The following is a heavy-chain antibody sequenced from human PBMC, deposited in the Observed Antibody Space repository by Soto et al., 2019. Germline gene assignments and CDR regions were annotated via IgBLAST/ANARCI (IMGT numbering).Heavy chain of an antibody. CDR3: ARPYNGGWEYFHH. V-gene: IGHV1-3*01. D-gene: IGHD6-25*01. Sequence: ASVKVSCKASGYSFTDYLMHRVRQAPGQRLEWRGWINAGNGNTKYSQKFQGRVTITRETSASTAYMELSSLRPEDTAVYYCARPYNGGWEYFHHWGQGTLVTVSS. CDR1: GYSFTDYL. J-gene: IGHJ1*01. CDR2: INAGNGNT.